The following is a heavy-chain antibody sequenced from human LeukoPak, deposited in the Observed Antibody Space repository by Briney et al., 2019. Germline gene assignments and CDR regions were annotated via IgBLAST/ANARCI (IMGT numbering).Heavy chain of an antibody. D-gene: IGHD4-17*01. CDR1: GGSFSGYY. J-gene: IGHJ6*03. Sequence: PSETLSLTCAVYGGSFSGYYWSWIRQPPGKGLEWIGEINHSGSTNYNPSLKSRVTISVDTSKNQFSLKLTSVTAADTTVYYCARDVLFDYGDYYYYMDVWGKGTTVTVSS. V-gene: IGHV4-34*01. CDR3: ARDVLFDYGDYYYYMDV. CDR2: INHSGST.